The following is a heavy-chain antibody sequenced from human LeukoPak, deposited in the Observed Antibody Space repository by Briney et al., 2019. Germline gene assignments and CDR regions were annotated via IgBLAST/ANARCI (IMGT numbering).Heavy chain of an antibody. Sequence: GGSLRLSCAASGFTFSNFWMYWVRQAPGKGLVWVSRIDTDGSSTSYADSVKGRFTISRDNAKNTLYLQMNSLRAEDTAVYYCATAGGSFDYWGQGTLVTVSS. CDR1: GFTFSNFW. J-gene: IGHJ4*02. V-gene: IGHV3-74*01. CDR3: ATAGGSFDY. D-gene: IGHD3-16*01. CDR2: IDTDGSST.